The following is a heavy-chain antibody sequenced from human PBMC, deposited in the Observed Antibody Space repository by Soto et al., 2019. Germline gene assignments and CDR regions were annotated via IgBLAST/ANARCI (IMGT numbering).Heavy chain of an antibody. Sequence: PSETLSLTCAVSGGSISSSNWWSWVRQPPGKGLEWIGEIYHSGSTNYNPSLKSRVTISVDKSKNQFSLKLSSVTTAYTAVYDCAGGAIDKSPASNWFDPRGQGTLVTVSS. J-gene: IGHJ5*02. D-gene: IGHD2-2*01. CDR1: GGSISSSNW. V-gene: IGHV4-4*02. CDR3: AGGAIDKSPASNWFDP. CDR2: IYHSGST.